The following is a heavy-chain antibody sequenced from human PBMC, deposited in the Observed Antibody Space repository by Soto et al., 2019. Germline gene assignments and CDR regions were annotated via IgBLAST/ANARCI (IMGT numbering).Heavy chain of an antibody. CDR2: ISYDGINK. J-gene: IGHJ4*02. D-gene: IGHD6-13*01. CDR3: GAGQYFSDY. V-gene: IGHV3-30*03. CDR1: GFSFTNYG. Sequence: QVQLVESAGGEVQPEKSLKLSCAASGFSFTNYGMHWVRQAPGKGLECVALISYDGINKYYADSVKGRFTISRDNSKNTLYMQMNSLRPEDTAVYYCGAGQYFSDYWGQGTLVSVSS.